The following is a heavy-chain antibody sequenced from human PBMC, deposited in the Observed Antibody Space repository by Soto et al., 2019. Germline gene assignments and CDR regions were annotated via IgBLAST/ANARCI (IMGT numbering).Heavy chain of an antibody. Sequence: SETLSLTCSVSDDSINSDKYYWGWIRQPPGKGLEWIGSIYYRGNAYYNQSLQTRVTISLDKSKSQFSLKLNSVTAADLAVYFCARLEGLATISYYFDFWGPGALVTVSS. D-gene: IGHD3-9*01. CDR2: IYYRGNA. CDR3: ARLEGLATISYYFDF. J-gene: IGHJ4*02. CDR1: DDSINSDKYY. V-gene: IGHV4-39*01.